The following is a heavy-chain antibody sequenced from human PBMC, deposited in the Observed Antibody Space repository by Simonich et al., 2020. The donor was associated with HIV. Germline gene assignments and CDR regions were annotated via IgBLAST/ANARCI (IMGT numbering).Heavy chain of an antibody. Sequence: EVQLVESGGGLVQPGGSLRLSCAASGFTFSSYSMNWVRQAPGKGLEWVSYISSSSSTIYYAYSVKGRFTISRDNAKNSLYLQMNSLRAEDTAVYYCARGGSYDSSGYPFDYWGQGTLVTVSS. D-gene: IGHD3-22*01. CDR2: ISSSSSTI. J-gene: IGHJ4*02. V-gene: IGHV3-48*01. CDR3: ARGGSYDSSGYPFDY. CDR1: GFTFSSYS.